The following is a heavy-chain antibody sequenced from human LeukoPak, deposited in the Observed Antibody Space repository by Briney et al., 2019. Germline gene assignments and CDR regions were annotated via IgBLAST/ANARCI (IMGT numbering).Heavy chain of an antibody. CDR3: ARDAREPYYDFWSGYYDAFDI. V-gene: IGHV1-69*05. CDR1: GGTFSSYA. J-gene: IGHJ3*02. D-gene: IGHD3-3*01. Sequence: SVKVSCKASGGTFSSYAISWVRQAPGQGLEWMGGIIPIFGTANYAQKFQGRVTITTDESMSTAYMELSSLRSEDTAVYYCARDAREPYYDFWSGYYDAFDIWGQGTMVTVSS. CDR2: IIPIFGTA.